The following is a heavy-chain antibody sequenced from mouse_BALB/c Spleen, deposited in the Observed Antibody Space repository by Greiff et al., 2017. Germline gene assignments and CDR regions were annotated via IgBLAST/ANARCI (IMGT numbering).Heavy chain of an antibody. D-gene: IGHD1-1*01. Sequence: EVQLQESGTVLARPGASVKMSCKASGYSFTSYWMHWVKQRPGQGLEWIGAIYPGNSDTSYNQKFKGKAKLTAVTSASTAYMELSSLTTEDSAVYYCTRDRFYYYGSFYYAMDYWGQGTSVTVSA. V-gene: IGHV1-5*01. J-gene: IGHJ4*01. CDR2: IYPGNSDT. CDR1: GYSFTSYW. CDR3: TRDRFYYYGSFYYAMDY.